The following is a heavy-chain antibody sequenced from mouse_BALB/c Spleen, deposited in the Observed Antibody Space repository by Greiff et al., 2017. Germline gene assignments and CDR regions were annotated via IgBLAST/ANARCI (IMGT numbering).Heavy chain of an antibody. V-gene: IGHV3-6*02. Sequence: ESGPGLVKPSQSLSLTCSVTGYSITSGYYWNWIRQFPGNKLEWMGYISYDGSNNYNPSLKNRISITRDTSKNQFFLKLNSVTTEDTATYYCARAGGIYYGNYAFAYWGQGTLVTVSA. J-gene: IGHJ3*01. CDR2: ISYDGSN. D-gene: IGHD2-1*01. CDR1: GYSITSGYY. CDR3: ARAGGIYYGNYAFAY.